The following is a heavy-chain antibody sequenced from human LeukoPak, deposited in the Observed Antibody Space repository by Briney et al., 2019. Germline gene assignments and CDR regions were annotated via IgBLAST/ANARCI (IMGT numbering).Heavy chain of an antibody. CDR2: INYSGST. CDR3: ARRGAARRYDGMDV. V-gene: IGHV4-59*08. Sequence: SETLSLTCTVSGGFISSYYWSWIRQPPGKGLEWIAYINYSGSTIYNPSLKSRVTISLDTSKYQFSLKLSSMTDADTAVYYCARRGAARRYDGMDVWGQGTTVTVSS. J-gene: IGHJ6*02. CDR1: GGFISSYY. D-gene: IGHD6-6*01.